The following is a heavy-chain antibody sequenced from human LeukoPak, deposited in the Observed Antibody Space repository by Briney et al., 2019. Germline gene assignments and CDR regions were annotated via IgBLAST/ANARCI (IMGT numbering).Heavy chain of an antibody. Sequence: PSETLSLTCTVSGGSISSYYWGWIRQPPGKGLEWIGSIYYSGSTYYNPSLKSRVTIFVDTSKNQFSLKLSSVTAADTAVYYCASQDGSGMDVWGQGTTVTVSS. V-gene: IGHV4-39*01. CDR3: ASQDGSGMDV. J-gene: IGHJ6*02. CDR2: IYYSGST. CDR1: GGSISSYY. D-gene: IGHD2-15*01.